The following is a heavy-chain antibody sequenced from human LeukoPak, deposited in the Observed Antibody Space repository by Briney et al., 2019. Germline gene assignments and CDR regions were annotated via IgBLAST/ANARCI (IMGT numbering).Heavy chain of an antibody. V-gene: IGHV4-31*03. J-gene: IGHJ5*02. CDR3: ASWYDTLDGRFDP. Sequence: PSQTLSLTCTVSGGSISSGGYYWSWIRQHPGKGLEWIGYIYYSWSTYYNPSLKSRVTISVDTSKNQFSLKLSSVTAADTAVYYCASWYDTLDGRFDPWGQGTLVTVSS. D-gene: IGHD3-9*01. CDR1: GGSISSGGYY. CDR2: IYYSWST.